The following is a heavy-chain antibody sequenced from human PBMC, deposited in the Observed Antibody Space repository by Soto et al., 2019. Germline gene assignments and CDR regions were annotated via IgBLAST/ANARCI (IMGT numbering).Heavy chain of an antibody. V-gene: IGHV5-51*01. J-gene: IGHJ6*02. CDR2: IHPGESDT. CDR1: GWRFMPHL. CDR3: ARHEATYYNFYGMDV. Sequence: LNISGTNYGWRFMPHLMAGVPPLNGKGLEWMGSIHPGESDTRYSPSFQGQVTISADRSITTAYLQWSSLKASDTAMYYCARHEATYYNFYGMDVWGQGTTVNVS.